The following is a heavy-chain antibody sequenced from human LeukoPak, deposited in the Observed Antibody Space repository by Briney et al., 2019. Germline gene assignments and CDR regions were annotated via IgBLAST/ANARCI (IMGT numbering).Heavy chain of an antibody. Sequence: SETLSLTCSVSDYSITTDHYWGWIRQPPGKGLEWSGSIYHSGSTYYNPSLKNRVTISVDTSKNQFSLKLTSVTAADTALYYCVRENISGTNWFDPWGQGTLVTVSS. D-gene: IGHD3-10*01. CDR1: DYSITTDHY. V-gene: IGHV4-38-2*02. J-gene: IGHJ5*02. CDR3: VRENISGTNWFDP. CDR2: IYHSGST.